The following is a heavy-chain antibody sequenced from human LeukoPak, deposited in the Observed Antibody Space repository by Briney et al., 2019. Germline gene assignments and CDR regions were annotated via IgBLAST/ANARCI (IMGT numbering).Heavy chain of an antibody. D-gene: IGHD3-3*01. CDR2: ISSNGGST. J-gene: IGHJ4*02. CDR1: GFSFSSHA. CDR3: AKDNLYDFWSGHLSPVDY. V-gene: IGHV3-23*01. Sequence: PGGSLRLSCGASGFSFSSHAMSWVRQAPRMGLEWVSTISSNGGSTYYADSVKGRFTISRDNSNYTLYLQMNSLTAEDTAVYYCAKDNLYDFWSGHLSPVDYWGQGTLVTVSS.